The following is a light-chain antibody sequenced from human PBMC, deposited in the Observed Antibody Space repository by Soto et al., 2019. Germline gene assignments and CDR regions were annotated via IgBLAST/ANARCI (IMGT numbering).Light chain of an antibody. CDR3: SSHSSSSPYYV. Sequence: QSALTQPASVSGSPGQSITISCTGTSSDIGYYDYVSWYQHHSGKAPKLIIYEVNNRPSGVSNRFSGSKSVNTASLNISGLQAEDEADYSCSSHSSSSPYYVFGTVTKLTVL. CDR2: EVN. CDR1: SSDIGYYDY. V-gene: IGLV2-14*01. J-gene: IGLJ1*01.